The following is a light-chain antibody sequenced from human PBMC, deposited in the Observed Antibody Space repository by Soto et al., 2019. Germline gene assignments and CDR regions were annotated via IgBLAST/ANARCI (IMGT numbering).Light chain of an antibody. J-gene: IGKJ2*01. Sequence: DIQMTQSPSTLSASVGDRVTITCRASQSISSWLAWYQQKPGRAPKLLIYDASSLESGVPSRFSGSGSGTEFTLTISSLQPDDCATYYCQQFNNWYTFGQGTKLEIK. CDR1: QSISSW. CDR3: QQFNNWYT. CDR2: DAS. V-gene: IGKV1-5*01.